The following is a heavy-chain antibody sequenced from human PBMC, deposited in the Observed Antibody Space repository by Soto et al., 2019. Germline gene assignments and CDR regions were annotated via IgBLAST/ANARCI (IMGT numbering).Heavy chain of an antibody. Sequence: ASVKVSCKASGYTFTSYDINWVRQAAGQGLEWMGWMNPNSGNTGYAQKFQGRVTMTRNTSISTAYMELSSLRSEDTAVYYCAKDRDTSGWYAFDYWGQGALVTVSS. CDR3: AKDRDTSGWYAFDY. CDR2: MNPNSGNT. V-gene: IGHV1-8*01. CDR1: GYTFTSYD. J-gene: IGHJ4*02. D-gene: IGHD6-19*01.